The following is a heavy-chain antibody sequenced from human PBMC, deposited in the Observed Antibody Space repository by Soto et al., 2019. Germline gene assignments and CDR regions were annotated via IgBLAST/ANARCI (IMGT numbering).Heavy chain of an antibody. J-gene: IGHJ4*02. D-gene: IGHD5-12*01. CDR3: SGGYEWFDY. CDR2: ISYDGNKK. CDR1: GFSFRSYG. Sequence: QVQLVESGGGVVQPGRSLRLSCAASGFSFRSYGMHWVRQTPGKGLEWVALISYDGNKKYYADSVKGRFTVSRDNSKNTLYLQMASLRDEDTAVYYCSGGYEWFDYWGQGTRVTVSS. V-gene: IGHV3-30*03.